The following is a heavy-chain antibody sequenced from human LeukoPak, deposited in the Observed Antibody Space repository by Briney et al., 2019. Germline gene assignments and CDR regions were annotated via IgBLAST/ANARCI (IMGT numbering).Heavy chain of an antibody. D-gene: IGHD6-13*01. J-gene: IGHJ5*02. Sequence: SETLSLTCSVSGGSINSYYWSWMRQPPGKGLEWIGYVYYSGSTNYNPSLKSRVTISVDTSKNQFSLKLSSVTAADTAVYYCAREVGYSSSWYGTNWFDPWGQGTLVTVSS. CDR1: GGSINSYY. CDR3: AREVGYSSSWYGTNWFDP. V-gene: IGHV4-59*01. CDR2: VYYSGST.